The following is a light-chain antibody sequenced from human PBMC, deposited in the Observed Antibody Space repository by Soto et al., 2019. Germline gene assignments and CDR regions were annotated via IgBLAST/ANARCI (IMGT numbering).Light chain of an antibody. CDR1: QRVTTN. CDR3: QQYNNWPPHT. Sequence: EIVMTQSPATLSVSPGESATLSCRASQRVTTNLAWYQQKPGRAPRPLIHGASTRATGIPARFSGSGSGTEFTLNISSLQSEDFAVYYCQQYNNWPPHTFGQGTKLEIK. CDR2: GAS. V-gene: IGKV3-15*01. J-gene: IGKJ2*01.